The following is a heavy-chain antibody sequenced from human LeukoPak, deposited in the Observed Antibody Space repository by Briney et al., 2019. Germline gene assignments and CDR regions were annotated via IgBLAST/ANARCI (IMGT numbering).Heavy chain of an antibody. CDR1: GFTFSNYA. D-gene: IGHD5-24*01. V-gene: IGHV3-23*01. CDR3: ARASFQRWLQLGGD. J-gene: IGHJ4*02. Sequence: GGSLRLSCAASGFTFSNYAMSWVRQAPGKGLEWVSAISGSGGSTDYADSVKGRFAISRDNAKNTLYLQMNSLRAEDTAVYYCARASFQRWLQLGGDWGQGTLVTVSS. CDR2: ISGSGGST.